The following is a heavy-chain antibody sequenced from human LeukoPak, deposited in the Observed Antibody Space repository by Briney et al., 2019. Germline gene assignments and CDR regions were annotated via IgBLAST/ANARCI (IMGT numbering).Heavy chain of an antibody. Sequence: GGSLRLSCAASGFTVSRNYMSWVRQAPGGGLECVSVIYGGGNKYYTDSVKGRFTISRDNSKNTLYLQMISLEDDDTAVYYCERKTDSGGQGDYWGPGTLVTVSS. CDR1: GFTVSRNY. CDR3: ERKTDSGGQGDY. V-gene: IGHV3-66*01. D-gene: IGHD3-22*01. J-gene: IGHJ4*02. CDR2: IYGGGNK.